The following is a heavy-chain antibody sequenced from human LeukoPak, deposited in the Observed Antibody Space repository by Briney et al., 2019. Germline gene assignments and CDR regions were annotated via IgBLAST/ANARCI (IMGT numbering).Heavy chain of an antibody. CDR2: IWYDGSNK. CDR1: GFTFSGSA. D-gene: IGHD3-16*01. J-gene: IGHJ4*02. Sequence: PGGSLRLSCAASGFTFSGSAMHWVRQAPGKGLEWVAVIWYDGSNKYYADSVKGRFTISRDNSKNTLYLQMNSLRAEDTAVYYCAKDTVRGSHWLMGAGDYWGQGTLVTVSS. V-gene: IGHV3-30*02. CDR3: AKDTVRGSHWLMGAGDY.